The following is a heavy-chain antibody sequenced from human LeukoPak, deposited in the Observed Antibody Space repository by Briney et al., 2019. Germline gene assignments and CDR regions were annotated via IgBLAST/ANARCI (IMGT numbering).Heavy chain of an antibody. V-gene: IGHV1-2*02. CDR3: ARDLTFTSGRGVY. Sequence: GASVKVSCKASGYTFTAYYMHWVRQAPGQGLEWMGWINPNSGDTNYAQESQGRVTMTRDTSINTAYMELSGLRSDDTAVYYCARDLTFTSGRGVYWGQGTLVTVSS. D-gene: IGHD6-25*01. CDR2: INPNSGDT. J-gene: IGHJ4*02. CDR1: GYTFTAYY.